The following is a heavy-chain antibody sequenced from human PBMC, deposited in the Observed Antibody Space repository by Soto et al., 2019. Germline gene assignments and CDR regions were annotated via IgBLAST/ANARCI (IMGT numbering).Heavy chain of an antibody. J-gene: IGHJ4*01. Sequence: GGSLRLSCAASGFTFSDYAMSWVRQAPGKGLEWISYITPSADHTQYADSVKGRFTISRDNAKNTLSLQMDSLRAEDTATYYCAKDSVYSSGWYWYYWGQGTLVTVSS. CDR2: ITPSADHT. CDR3: AKDSVYSSGWYWYY. V-gene: IGHV3-23*01. CDR1: GFTFSDYA. D-gene: IGHD6-19*01.